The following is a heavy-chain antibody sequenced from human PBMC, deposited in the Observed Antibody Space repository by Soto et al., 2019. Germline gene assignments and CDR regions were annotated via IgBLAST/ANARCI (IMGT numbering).Heavy chain of an antibody. CDR3: ARDQGTPDYGDPGPHFDY. D-gene: IGHD4-17*01. Sequence: GGSLRLSCAASGFTFSSYGMHWVRQAPGKGLEWVAVIWYDGSNKYYADSVKGRFTISRDNSKNTLYLQMNSLRAEDTAVYYCARDQGTPDYGDPGPHFDYWGQGTLVTVSS. CDR2: IWYDGSNK. CDR1: GFTFSSYG. V-gene: IGHV3-33*01. J-gene: IGHJ4*02.